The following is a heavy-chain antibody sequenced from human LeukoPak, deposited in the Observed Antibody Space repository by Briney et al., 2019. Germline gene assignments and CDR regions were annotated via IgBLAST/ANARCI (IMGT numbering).Heavy chain of an antibody. V-gene: IGHV3-7*01. J-gene: IGHJ6*03. CDR2: IKQDGSEK. Sequence: GGSLRLSCAASGLTFSSYWMSWVRQAPGKGLEWVANIKQDGSEKYYVDPVKGRFTISRDNAKNSLYLQMNSLRAEDTAVYYCARLKQQLVRLLSRDTTYYYYYYMDVWGKGTTVTVSS. CDR3: ARLKQQLVRLLSRDTTYYYYYYMDV. CDR1: GLTFSSYW. D-gene: IGHD6-13*01.